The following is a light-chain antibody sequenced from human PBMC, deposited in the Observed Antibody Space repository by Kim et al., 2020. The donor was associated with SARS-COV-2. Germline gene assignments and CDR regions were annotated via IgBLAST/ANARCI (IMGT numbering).Light chain of an antibody. V-gene: IGKV1-5*03. CDR3: QHYNSYPYT. Sequence: SASVGDIVTITCRASQSISDWLAWYQQKPGKAPNLLIYKASTLESGVPSRFSGIGSGTEFSLTIASLQPDDFATYYCQHYNSYPYTFGQGTKLEI. J-gene: IGKJ2*01. CDR2: KAS. CDR1: QSISDW.